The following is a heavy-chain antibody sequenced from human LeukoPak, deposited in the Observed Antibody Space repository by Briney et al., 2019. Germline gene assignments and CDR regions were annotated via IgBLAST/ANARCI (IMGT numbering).Heavy chain of an antibody. Sequence: ASVKVSCKASGYTFTGYYMHWVRQAPGQGLEWMGWINPNSGGTNYAQKFQGRVTMTRDTSISTAYMELSRLRSDDTAVYYCARGGVSKAITIFGVVTAWDYWGQGTLVTVSS. CDR3: ARGGVSKAITIFGVVTAWDY. V-gene: IGHV1-2*02. J-gene: IGHJ4*02. D-gene: IGHD3-3*01. CDR2: INPNSGGT. CDR1: GYTFTGYY.